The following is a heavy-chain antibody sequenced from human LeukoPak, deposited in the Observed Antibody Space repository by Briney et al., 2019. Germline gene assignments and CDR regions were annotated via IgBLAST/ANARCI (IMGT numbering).Heavy chain of an antibody. Sequence: SETLSLTCTVSGASISSHYWSWIRQPAGKGLEWVGRLSTTGATNYSPSLRSRVTLSRDTSRNQFSLKLNSVTAADTAIYYCAREADMARPFDYWGQGTLVTVSS. V-gene: IGHV4-4*07. CDR1: GASISSHY. D-gene: IGHD5-24*01. J-gene: IGHJ4*02. CDR3: AREADMARPFDY. CDR2: LSTTGAT.